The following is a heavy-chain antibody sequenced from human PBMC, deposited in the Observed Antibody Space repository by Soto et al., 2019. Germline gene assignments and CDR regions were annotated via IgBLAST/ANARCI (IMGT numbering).Heavy chain of an antibody. J-gene: IGHJ4*02. CDR1: GGSIGGYY. CDR3: ARDRESCEEHSFDS. V-gene: IGHV4-4*07. D-gene: IGHD1-1*01. Sequence: QVQLKESGPGMVKPSETLSLTCSISGGSIGGYYWSWIRQPAGKGLEWIGRFYFTGISNYNPSLKSRVIMSADTAKNQFSRKLTSVTAAHTAVYYCARDRESCEEHSFDSWGQGILVTASS. CDR2: FYFTGIS.